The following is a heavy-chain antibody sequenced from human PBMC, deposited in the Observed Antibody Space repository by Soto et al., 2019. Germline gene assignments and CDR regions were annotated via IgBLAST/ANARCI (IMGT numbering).Heavy chain of an antibody. Sequence: SETLSLTCTVSGDTISSGGYFWTWMRPRPGQGLEWVGSISYSGGTYHNPSLKSRATLSVDTSQSRFSLKLTSVTAADTAVYYCARHRVPSVYDPIPGCFDSWGQGILVTVSS. CDR2: ISYSGGT. D-gene: IGHD5-12*01. J-gene: IGHJ4*02. CDR3: ARHRVPSVYDPIPGCFDS. V-gene: IGHV4-39*01. CDR1: GDTISSGGYF.